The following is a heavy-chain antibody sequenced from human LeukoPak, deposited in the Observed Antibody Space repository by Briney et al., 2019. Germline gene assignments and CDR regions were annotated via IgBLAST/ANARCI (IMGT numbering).Heavy chain of an antibody. V-gene: IGHV1-18*01. CDR2: ISAYNGNT. CDR1: GYTITGYG. J-gene: IGHJ4*02. CDR3: ATTYYYDSSGLPNDY. D-gene: IGHD3-22*01. Sequence: ASVKVSCKASGYTITGYGISWVRQAPGQGLEWMGWISAYNGNTNYAQKLQGGVTMTTDTSTSTAYMELRSLRSDDTAVYYCATTYYYDSSGLPNDYWGQGTLVTVSS.